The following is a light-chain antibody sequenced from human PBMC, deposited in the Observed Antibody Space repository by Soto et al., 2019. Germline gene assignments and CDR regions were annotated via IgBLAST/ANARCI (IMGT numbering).Light chain of an antibody. CDR3: QQYNDWPPFT. CDR2: GAS. J-gene: IGKJ3*01. V-gene: IGKV3-15*01. CDR1: QTVSSN. Sequence: EIVMTQSPATLSVSPGERATLSCRASQTVSSNLAWYQQKPGLAPRLLIHGASTRAAGIPARFSGSGSGTEFTLTISSLQSEDFAVYYCQQYNDWPPFTVGPGTRVDIK.